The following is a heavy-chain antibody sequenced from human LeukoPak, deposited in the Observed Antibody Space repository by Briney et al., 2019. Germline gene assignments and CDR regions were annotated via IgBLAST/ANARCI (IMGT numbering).Heavy chain of an antibody. V-gene: IGHV1-69*05. D-gene: IGHD6-19*01. J-gene: IGHJ4*02. CDR3: ASVIAVAGTGDFDY. CDR2: IIPIFGTA. Sequence: SVKVSCKASGGTFSSYAISWVRQAPGQGLEWMGRIIPIFGTANYAQKFQGRVTITTDESTSTAYMELSSLRSEDTAVYCCASVIAVAGTGDFDYWGQGTLVTVSS. CDR1: GGTFSSYA.